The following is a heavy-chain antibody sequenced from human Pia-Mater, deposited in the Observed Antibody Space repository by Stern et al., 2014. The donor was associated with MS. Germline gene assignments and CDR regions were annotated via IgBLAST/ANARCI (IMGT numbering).Heavy chain of an antibody. V-gene: IGHV5-51*01. CDR2: IYPGASDN. CDR1: GYSFTANW. Sequence: EVQLVESGAEAKKPGESLKISCKGSGYSFTANWIAWVRQTPGKGLAWMGIIYPGASDNRYSPSFQGQVTISADKSISTAYLQWSSLKASDTAMYYCARDYGDYAFDYWGQGTLVTVSS. J-gene: IGHJ4*02. D-gene: IGHD4-17*01. CDR3: ARDYGDYAFDY.